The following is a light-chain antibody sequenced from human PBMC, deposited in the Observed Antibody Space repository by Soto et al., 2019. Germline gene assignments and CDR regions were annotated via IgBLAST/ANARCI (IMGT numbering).Light chain of an antibody. CDR3: QKYNSAPLT. Sequence: DVQMTQSPSSLSAFVGDRVTITCRASQGIAPYLAWFQQKPGKVPKLLIYATSTLQSGVPSRFSGSGSGTDFTLTINSLQPEDVGTYYRQKYNSAPLTFGGGTKVDIK. J-gene: IGKJ4*01. V-gene: IGKV1-27*01. CDR1: QGIAPY. CDR2: ATS.